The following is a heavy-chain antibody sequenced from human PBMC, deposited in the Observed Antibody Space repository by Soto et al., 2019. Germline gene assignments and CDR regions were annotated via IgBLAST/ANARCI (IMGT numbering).Heavy chain of an antibody. CDR1: GFTFSPFW. CDR2: INSDGNST. CDR3: ARGSTHFDY. V-gene: IGHV3-74*01. D-gene: IGHD2-2*01. Sequence: EVQLVESGGGLVQPGGSLRLSCAASGFTFSPFWMHWVRQAPGKGPLWVSRINSDGNSTSYADLGKGRFTLSRNNAKNTMHLQMNRLSAEDTAVYYCARGSTHFDYWGQGTLVTVSS. J-gene: IGHJ4*02.